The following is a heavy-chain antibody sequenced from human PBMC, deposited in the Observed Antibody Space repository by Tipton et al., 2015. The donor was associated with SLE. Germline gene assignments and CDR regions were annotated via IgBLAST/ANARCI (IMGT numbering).Heavy chain of an antibody. CDR3: ARDKGSTDH. Sequence: QSGAEVKKPGASVKVSCKASGYAFTSHGISWVRQAPGQGLEWMGWIRTYNGNTKYEHKFQGRVTMTTDTSTSTVYMELRSLRSDDTAVYFCARDKGSTDHWGQGTLVTVSS. D-gene: IGHD1-26*01. CDR1: GYAFTSHG. CDR2: IRTYNGNT. J-gene: IGHJ5*02. V-gene: IGHV1-18*01.